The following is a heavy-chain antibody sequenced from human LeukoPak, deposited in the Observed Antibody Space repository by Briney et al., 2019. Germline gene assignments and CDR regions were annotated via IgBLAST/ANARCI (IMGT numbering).Heavy chain of an antibody. J-gene: IGHJ6*03. CDR3: ARLPXLFWSGYYYYXXMXV. CDR2: IYYSGST. V-gene: IGHV4-30-4*08. Sequence: SQTLSLTCTVSGGSISSGDYYWSWIRQPPGKGLEWIGYIYYSGSTYYNPSLKSRVTISVDTSKNQFSLKLSSVTATDTAVYYCARLPXLFWSGYYYYXXMXVWGKGTTXT. D-gene: IGHD3-3*01. CDR1: GGSISSGDYY.